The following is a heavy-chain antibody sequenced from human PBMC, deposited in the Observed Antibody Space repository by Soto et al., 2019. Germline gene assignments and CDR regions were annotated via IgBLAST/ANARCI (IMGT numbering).Heavy chain of an antibody. CDR1: GYTFTSYV. V-gene: IGHV1-18*01. CDR2: ISAYNGNT. D-gene: IGHD3-10*01. Sequence: VKVSCKASGYTFTSYVISWVRQAPGQGLEWMGWISAYNGNTNYAQKLQGRVTMTTDTSTSTAYMELRSLRSDDTAVYYCARDNPPYYYGSGSYYNKPNWFDPWGQGTLVTVSS. CDR3: ARDNPPYYYGSGSYYNKPNWFDP. J-gene: IGHJ5*02.